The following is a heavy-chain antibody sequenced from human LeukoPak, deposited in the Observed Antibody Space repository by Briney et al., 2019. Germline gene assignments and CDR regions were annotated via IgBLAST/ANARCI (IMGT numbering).Heavy chain of an antibody. CDR3: TRTYDYGDYVWDY. J-gene: IGHJ4*02. D-gene: IGHD4-17*01. V-gene: IGHV3-73*01. CDR1: GFTFSGSA. Sequence: GGSLRLSCAASGFTFSGSAMHWVRQASGKGLEWVGRIRSKANSYATAYAASVKGRFTISRDDSKNTAYLQMSSLKTEDTAVYYCTRTYDYGDYVWDYWGQGTLVTVSS. CDR2: IRSKANSYAT.